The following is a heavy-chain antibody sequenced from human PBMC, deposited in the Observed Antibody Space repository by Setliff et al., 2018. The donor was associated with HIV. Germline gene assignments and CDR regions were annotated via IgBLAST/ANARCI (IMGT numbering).Heavy chain of an antibody. J-gene: IGHJ4*02. D-gene: IGHD1-26*01. CDR1: GFTFETYW. Sequence: GGSLRLSCITSGFTFETYWMTWVRQAPGKGLEWVANINEGGSDQYYVDSVKGRFTISRDNAKNSLYLQMNSLRAEDTAIYYCALLWPFDYWGQGTQVTVSS. CDR3: ALLWPFDY. CDR2: INEGGSDQ. V-gene: IGHV3-7*03.